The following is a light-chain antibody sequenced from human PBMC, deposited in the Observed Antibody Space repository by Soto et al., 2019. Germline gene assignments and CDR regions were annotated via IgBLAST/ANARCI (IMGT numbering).Light chain of an antibody. CDR2: KAS. V-gene: IGKV1-5*03. CDR3: QQYSSSPLT. CDR1: QTISSW. J-gene: IGKJ4*01. Sequence: DIQMTQSPSTLSGSVGDRVTITCRASQTISSWLVWYQQKPGKAPKLLIYKASTLKSGVPSRFSGSGSGTEFTLTISTLEPEDFAVYYCQQYSSSPLTFGGGTKVEIK.